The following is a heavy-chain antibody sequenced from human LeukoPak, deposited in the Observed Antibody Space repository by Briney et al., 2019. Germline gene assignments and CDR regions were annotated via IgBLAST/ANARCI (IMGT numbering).Heavy chain of an antibody. D-gene: IGHD6-13*01. J-gene: IGHJ5*02. CDR2: IYTSGST. CDR3: ARERIAAAGRFDP. CDR1: GGSISSYY. V-gene: IGHV4-4*08. Sequence: SETLSLTCTVSGGSISSYYWSWIRQPPGKGLEWIGYIYTSGSTNYNPSLKSRATISVDTSKNQFSLKLSSVTAADTAVYYCARERIAAAGRFDPWGQGTLVTVSS.